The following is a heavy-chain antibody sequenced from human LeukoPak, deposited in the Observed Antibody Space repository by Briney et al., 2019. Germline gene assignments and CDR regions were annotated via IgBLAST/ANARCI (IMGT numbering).Heavy chain of an antibody. D-gene: IGHD1-26*01. V-gene: IGHV1-8*01. CDR1: GYTFTSYD. J-gene: IGHJ6*02. CDR2: MNPNSGNT. CDR3: ARGVGYYYGMDV. Sequence: ASVKVSCKASGYTFTSYDINWVRQATGQGLEWMGWMNPNSGNTSYAQKFQGRVTMTRNTSISTAYMELSSLRSEDTAVYYCARGVGYYYGMDVWGQGTTVTVSS.